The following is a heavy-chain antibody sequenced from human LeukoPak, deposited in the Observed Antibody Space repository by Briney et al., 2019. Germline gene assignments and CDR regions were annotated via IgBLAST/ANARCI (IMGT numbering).Heavy chain of an antibody. CDR1: GGTFSSYA. Sequence: GASVEVSCKASGGTFSSYAISWVRQAPGQGLEWMGGIIPIFGTANYAQKFQGRVTITADESTSTAYMELSSLRSEDTAVYYCARDRPSAAAYYFDYWGQGTLVTVSS. J-gene: IGHJ4*02. D-gene: IGHD6-13*01. V-gene: IGHV1-69*13. CDR2: IIPIFGTA. CDR3: ARDRPSAAAYYFDY.